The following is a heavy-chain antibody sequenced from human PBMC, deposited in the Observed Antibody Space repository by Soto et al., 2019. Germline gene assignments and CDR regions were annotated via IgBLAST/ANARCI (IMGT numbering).Heavy chain of an antibody. V-gene: IGHV3-23*01. J-gene: IGHJ6*02. CDR3: AREPYKVGATGVTGDSDYYYGMDV. CDR1: GCTIISYG. D-gene: IGHD1-26*01. Sequence: RHRCGAAGCTIISYGVSRVSKKKGKGLEWVSAISGSGGSKYYADYVKGRFTISRDNSKNTLYLQMNRLRAEDTAVYYCAREPYKVGATGVTGDSDYYYGMDVWGQGTTVTVSS. CDR2: ISGSGGSK.